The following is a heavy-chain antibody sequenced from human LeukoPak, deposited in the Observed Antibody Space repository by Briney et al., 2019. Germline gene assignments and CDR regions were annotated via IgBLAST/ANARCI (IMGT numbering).Heavy chain of an antibody. CDR1: GFTFDDYG. Sequence: PGGSLRLSCAASGFTFDDYGMSWVRQAPGKGLERVSGINWNGGSTGYADSVKGRFTISRDNAKNSLYLQMNSLRAEDTALYYCARDRAVAGKGVFDYWGQGALVSVSS. D-gene: IGHD6-19*01. CDR3: ARDRAVAGKGVFDY. J-gene: IGHJ4*02. CDR2: INWNGGST. V-gene: IGHV3-20*04.